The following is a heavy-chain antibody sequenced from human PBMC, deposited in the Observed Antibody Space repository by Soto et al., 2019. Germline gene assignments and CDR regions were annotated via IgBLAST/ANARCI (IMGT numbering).Heavy chain of an antibody. CDR3: AKDISGYYYGGLDY. CDR2: ISWNSGSI. D-gene: IGHD3-22*01. V-gene: IGHV3-9*01. J-gene: IGHJ4*02. Sequence: GGSLRLSCAASGFTFDDYAMHWVRQAPGKGLEWVSGISWNSGSIGYADSVKGRFTISRDNAKNSLYLQMNSLRAEDTALYYCAKDISGYYYGGLDYWGQGTLVTVS. CDR1: GFTFDDYA.